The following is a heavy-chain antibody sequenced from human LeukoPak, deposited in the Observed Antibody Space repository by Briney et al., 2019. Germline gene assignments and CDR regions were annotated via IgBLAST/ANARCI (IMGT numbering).Heavy chain of an antibody. CDR2: ISGDDGGP. J-gene: IGHJ4*02. V-gene: IGHV3-23*01. Sequence: GGSLRLSCAASGFTFSNQAMSWVRQAPGKGMEWVSSISGDDGGPYYADSVKGPFTISRDNSKNTLYLQMNSLRAEDTAVYYCAKEIVVLDYAFWGQGTLVTVSS. CDR3: AKEIVVLDYAF. CDR1: GFTFSNQA. D-gene: IGHD2-21*01.